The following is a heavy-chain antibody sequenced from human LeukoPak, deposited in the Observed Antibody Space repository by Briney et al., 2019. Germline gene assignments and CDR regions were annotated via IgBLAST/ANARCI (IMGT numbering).Heavy chain of an antibody. D-gene: IGHD6-19*01. Sequence: AGGSLRLSCAASGFTFSSYAMSWVRQAPGKGLEWVSAISGSGGSTYYADSVKGRFTVSRDNAKDSLYLQMNSLRAEDTGVYYCARDSSGWSNWFDPWGQGTLVTVSS. V-gene: IGHV3-23*01. J-gene: IGHJ5*02. CDR1: GFTFSSYA. CDR3: ARDSSGWSNWFDP. CDR2: ISGSGGST.